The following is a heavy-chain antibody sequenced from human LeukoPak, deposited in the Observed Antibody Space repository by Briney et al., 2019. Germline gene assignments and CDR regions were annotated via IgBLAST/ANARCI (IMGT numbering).Heavy chain of an antibody. CDR3: ARSRGTVTTLWSGTSYGMDV. Sequence: GGSLRLSCAASGFTFSSYSMNWVRQAPGKGLEWVSSISSSSSSYIYYADSVKGRFTISRDNAKNSLYLQMSSLRAEDTAVYYCARSRGTVTTLWSGTSYGMDVWGQGTTVTVSS. D-gene: IGHD4-17*01. V-gene: IGHV3-21*04. J-gene: IGHJ6*02. CDR2: ISSSSSSYI. CDR1: GFTFSSYS.